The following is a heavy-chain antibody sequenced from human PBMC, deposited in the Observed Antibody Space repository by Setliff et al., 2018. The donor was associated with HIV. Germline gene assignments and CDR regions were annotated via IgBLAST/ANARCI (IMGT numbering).Heavy chain of an antibody. CDR3: TTPLDSSGYFGSDCFDY. CDR2: VDPEDGET. CDR1: GYTFTDYY. V-gene: IGHV1-69-2*01. D-gene: IGHD3-22*01. Sequence: ASVKVSCKASGYTFTDYYIHWVQQAPGKGLEWMGRVDPEDGETTYAEKVQGRITITADTSPDTAYLELSSLRSEDSAFYYCTTPLDSSGYFGSDCFDYWGQGALVTVSS. J-gene: IGHJ4*02.